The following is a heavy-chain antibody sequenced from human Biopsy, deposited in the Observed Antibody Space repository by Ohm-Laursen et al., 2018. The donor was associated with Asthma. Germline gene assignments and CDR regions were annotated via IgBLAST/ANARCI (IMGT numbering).Heavy chain of an antibody. V-gene: IGHV3-30*18. CDR2: ISYDGSKK. CDR3: AKDAHDYVSLIVSPQKNGIES. Sequence: SLRLSCAASKFSFSNFGMHWVRQAPGKGLEWVAFISYDGSKKFITDSMKGRLSISRDNSKNTLFLQMGRLRPDDTALYYCAKDAHDYVSLIVSPQKNGIESWGQGTPVTVSS. D-gene: IGHD4-17*01. CDR1: KFSFSNFG. J-gene: IGHJ4*02.